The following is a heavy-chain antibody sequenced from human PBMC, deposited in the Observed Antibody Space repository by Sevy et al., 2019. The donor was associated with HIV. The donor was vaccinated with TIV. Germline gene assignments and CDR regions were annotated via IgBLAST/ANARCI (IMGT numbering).Heavy chain of an antibody. CDR3: TRWSGSQSIFDY. CDR2: FKSKAHGGTA. CDR1: GFTFGDYC. Sequence: GGSLRLSCATSGFTFGDYCMSWVRQAPGKGLEWISFFKSKAHGGTAENAASVKDRFTISRDDSKGIVYLQMNNLKTEDTAVYFCTRWSGSQSIFDYWGQGTLVTVPS. V-gene: IGHV3-49*04. J-gene: IGHJ4*02. D-gene: IGHD1-26*01.